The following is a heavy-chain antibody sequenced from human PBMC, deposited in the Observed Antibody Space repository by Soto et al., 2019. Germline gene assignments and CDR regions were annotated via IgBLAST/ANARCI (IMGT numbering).Heavy chain of an antibody. J-gene: IGHJ5*01. Sequence: QIQLVQSGAEVKKPGASVKVSCKASGYRFTDYYIHWVRQAPGQGLEWMGWIHPNSGVTNYAQKLQDRVTMTRDTSISAAYMDLSSLRSDDTALYYCVRDWGDVNGGANRVDSWGPGTLVTVSS. CDR3: VRDWGDVNGGANRVDS. CDR2: IHPNSGVT. CDR1: GYRFTDYY. D-gene: IGHD3-16*01. V-gene: IGHV1-2*02.